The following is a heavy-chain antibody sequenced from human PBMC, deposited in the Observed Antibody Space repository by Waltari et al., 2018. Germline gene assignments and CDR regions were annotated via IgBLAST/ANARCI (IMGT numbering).Heavy chain of an antibody. V-gene: IGHV1-69*05. Sequence: QVQLVQSGAEVKKPGSSVKVSCKASGDTFSGYAMSWVRQAPGQGLEWMVGYVPLFGTAKYAHNFQDRLAITTDEFTTTAYMELSGLGSEDTAVYFCARGGARHYDSSGYYDFDSWGQGTQVSVSS. D-gene: IGHD3-22*01. CDR3: ARGGARHYDSSGYYDFDS. CDR1: GDTFSGYA. J-gene: IGHJ4*02. CDR2: YVPLFGTA.